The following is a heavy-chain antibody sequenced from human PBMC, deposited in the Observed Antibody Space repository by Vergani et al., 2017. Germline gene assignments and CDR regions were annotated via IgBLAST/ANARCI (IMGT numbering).Heavy chain of an antibody. CDR2: IYYSGST. J-gene: IGHJ5*02. CDR3: ASLGGAAAGTGNWFDP. D-gene: IGHD6-13*01. V-gene: IGHV4-59*01. CDR1: GGSISSYY. Sequence: QVQLQESGPGLVKPSETLSLTCTVSGGSISSYYWSWIRQPPGKGLEWIGYIYYSGSTNYNPSLKSLVTISVDTSKNQFSLKLSSVTAADTAVYYCASLGGAAAGTGNWFDPWGQGTLVTVSS.